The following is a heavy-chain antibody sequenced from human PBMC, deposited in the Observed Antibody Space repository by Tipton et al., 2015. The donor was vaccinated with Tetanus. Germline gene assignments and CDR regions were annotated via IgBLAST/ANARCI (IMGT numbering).Heavy chain of an antibody. V-gene: IGHV4-4*07. CDR1: GASISGYY. J-gene: IGHJ4*02. D-gene: IGHD2-2*01. CDR2: IYFTGNT. Sequence: TLSLTCTVSGASISGYYWAWIRQPAGKGLEWIGHIYFTGNTQYSLSLKSRVTMSVATSKIQFSLKLSSVTAADTAVYYCARTSIPAADYCFDYWGQGTLVTVSS. CDR3: ARTSIPAADYCFDY.